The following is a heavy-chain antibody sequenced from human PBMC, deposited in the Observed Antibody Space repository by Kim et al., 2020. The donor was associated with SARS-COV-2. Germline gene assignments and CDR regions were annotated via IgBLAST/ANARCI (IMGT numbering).Heavy chain of an antibody. V-gene: IGHV4-34*01. J-gene: IGHJ3*02. Sequence: KSRVTISVDTSKNQFSLKLSSVTAAETAVYYCARSFGGYSSSWLHDAFDIWGQGTMVTVSS. CDR3: ARSFGGYSSSWLHDAFDI. D-gene: IGHD6-13*01.